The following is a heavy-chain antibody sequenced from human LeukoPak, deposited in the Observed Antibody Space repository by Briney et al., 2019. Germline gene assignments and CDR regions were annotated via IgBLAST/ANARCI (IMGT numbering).Heavy chain of an antibody. V-gene: IGHV3-30*02. CDR2: IRYDGSNK. CDR1: GFTFSSYG. CDR3: ARQYYDILTGYSPFGY. J-gene: IGHJ4*02. D-gene: IGHD3-9*01. Sequence: PGGSLRLSCAASGFTFSSYGMHWVRQALGKGLEWVAFIRYDGSNKYYADSVKGRFTISRDNSKNTLYLQMNSLRAEDTAVYYCARQYYDILTGYSPFGYWGQGTLVTVSS.